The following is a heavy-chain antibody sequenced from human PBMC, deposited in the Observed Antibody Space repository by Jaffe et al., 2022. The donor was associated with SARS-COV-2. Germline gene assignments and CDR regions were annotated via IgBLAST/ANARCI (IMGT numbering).Heavy chain of an antibody. CDR3: ARGGWSLDL. D-gene: IGHD6-19*01. CDR1: GGSINNFY. Sequence: HVLLQESGPGLVKPSETLSLTCTVSGGSINNFYWSWIRQSPGKGLDWIGYIYYSGTTNYNPSLKSRVTISVDTSKNQFSLKLSSVTAADTAVYYCARGGWSLDLWGQGTLVTVSS. CDR2: IYYSGTT. J-gene: IGHJ5*02. V-gene: IGHV4-59*01.